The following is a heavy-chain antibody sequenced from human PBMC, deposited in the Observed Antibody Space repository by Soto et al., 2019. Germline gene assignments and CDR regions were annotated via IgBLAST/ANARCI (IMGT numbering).Heavy chain of an antibody. J-gene: IGHJ6*02. Sequence: TGGSLRLSCAASGFTFSSYEMNWVRQAPGKGLEWVSYISSSGSTIYYADSVKGRFTISRDNAKNSLYLQMNSLRAEDTAVYYCARGGAPRPHYDFWDVDYYYGMDVWGQGXTVTVSS. D-gene: IGHD3-3*01. CDR3: ARGGAPRPHYDFWDVDYYYGMDV. V-gene: IGHV3-48*03. CDR2: ISSSGSTI. CDR1: GFTFSSYE.